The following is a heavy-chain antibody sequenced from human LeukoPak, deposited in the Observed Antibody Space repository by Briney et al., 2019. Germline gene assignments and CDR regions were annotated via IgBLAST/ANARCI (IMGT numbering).Heavy chain of an antibody. J-gene: IGHJ4*02. Sequence: GGSLRCSCATSGYTCADVRVNWVRQAPGMGLEWVGLIRTTPNDATTEYAASVKVRFRISRDDSREVAYLQVNSLKADDTAVYYRTRGYYNSFWGQGTLVIVSS. D-gene: IGHD3-10*01. CDR3: TRGYYNSF. CDR2: IRTTPNDATT. CDR1: GYTCADVR. V-gene: IGHV3-49*04.